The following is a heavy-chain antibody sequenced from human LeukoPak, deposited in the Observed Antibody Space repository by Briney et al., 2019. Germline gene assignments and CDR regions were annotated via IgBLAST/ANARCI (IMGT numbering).Heavy chain of an antibody. J-gene: IGHJ4*02. D-gene: IGHD1-26*01. CDR1: GGSISSSTW. Sequence: PSGTLSLTCAVSGGSISSSTWWSWVRQPPGKGLEWIGEIFHSGSTNYNPSLQSRVSISVDKSKNQFSLKLSSVTAADTAVYYCASSGGKGPLIDYWGQGTLVTVSS. CDR2: IFHSGST. CDR3: ASSGGKGPLIDY. V-gene: IGHV4-4*02.